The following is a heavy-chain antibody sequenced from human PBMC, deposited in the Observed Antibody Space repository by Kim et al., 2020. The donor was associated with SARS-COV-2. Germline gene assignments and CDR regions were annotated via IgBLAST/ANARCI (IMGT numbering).Heavy chain of an antibody. D-gene: IGHD2-15*01. Sequence: QKFQGRVTITRDTSASTAYMELSSLRSEDTAVYYCARAEAVIAPNDAFDIWGQGIMVTVSS. CDR3: ARAEAVIAPNDAFDI. V-gene: IGHV1-3*01. J-gene: IGHJ3*02.